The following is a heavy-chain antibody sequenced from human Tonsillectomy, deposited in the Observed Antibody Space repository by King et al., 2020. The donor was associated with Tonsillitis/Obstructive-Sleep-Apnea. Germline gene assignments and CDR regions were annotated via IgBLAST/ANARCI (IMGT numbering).Heavy chain of an antibody. CDR2: IGTAGDT. CDR1: GFTFSSYD. J-gene: IGHJ2*01. CDR3: AGGTSGPIYWYFDL. D-gene: IGHD7-27*01. Sequence: VQLVESGGGLVQPGGSLRLSCSASGFTFSSYDMHWVRQATGKGLEWVSAIGTAGDTYYPGSVKGRFTISRENAKNSLYLQMNSLRAGDTAVYYCAGGTSGPIYWYFDLWGRGTLVTVSS. V-gene: IGHV3-13*04.